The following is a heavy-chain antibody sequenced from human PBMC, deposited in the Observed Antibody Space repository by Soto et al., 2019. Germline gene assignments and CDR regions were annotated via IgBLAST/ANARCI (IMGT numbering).Heavy chain of an antibody. Sequence: GGSLRLSCSASVFTFSSYSMHLVRQAPGKGLEYVSAISSNGGSTYYADSVKGRFTISRDNSKNTLYLQMSSLRAEYTAVYYCTRAVIAAAGRGAFDIWGQGTMVTVSS. J-gene: IGHJ3*02. CDR2: ISSNGGST. V-gene: IGHV3-64D*06. CDR3: TRAVIAAAGRGAFDI. CDR1: VFTFSSYS. D-gene: IGHD6-13*01.